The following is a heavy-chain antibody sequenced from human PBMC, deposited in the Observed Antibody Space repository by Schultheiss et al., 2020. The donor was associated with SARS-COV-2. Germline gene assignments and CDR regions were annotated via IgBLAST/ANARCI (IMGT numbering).Heavy chain of an antibody. CDR3: AKLAGPYFDSGRSWFDS. D-gene: IGHD3-10*01. CDR1: GFTFDDYA. J-gene: IGHJ5*01. Sequence: GGSLRLSCAASGFTFDDYAMHWVRQAPGKGLEWVSRINSDGSSTTYADSVKGRFTISRDNAKNTLYLQMNSLRAEDTALYYCAKLAGPYFDSGRSWFDSWGQGTLVTVSS. CDR2: INSDGSST. V-gene: IGHV3-74*01.